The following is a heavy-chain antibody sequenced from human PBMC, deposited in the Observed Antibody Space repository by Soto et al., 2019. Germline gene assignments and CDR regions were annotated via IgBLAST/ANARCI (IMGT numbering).Heavy chain of an antibody. CDR3: ARAERFPSSWCDS. J-gene: IGHJ5*01. Sequence: PSETLSLTCGVYGGSFRNYYWIWVRQPPGKGLEWIGEVNHSGEATYNPSLQSRVTISLDPTNNHFSLKMTSVTAADTAIYFCARAERFPSSWCDSWGLGTNGIVSA. CDR1: GGSFRNYY. D-gene: IGHD3-10*01. CDR2: VNHSGEA. V-gene: IGHV4-34*01.